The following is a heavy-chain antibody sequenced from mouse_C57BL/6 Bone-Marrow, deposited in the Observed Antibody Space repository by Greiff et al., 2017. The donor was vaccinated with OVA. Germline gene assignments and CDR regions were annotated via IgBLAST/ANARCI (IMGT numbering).Heavy chain of an antibody. V-gene: IGHV1-85*01. CDR1: GYTFTSYD. CDR3: ASDYGSSYENYFDY. J-gene: IGHJ2*01. CDR2: IYPRDGST. Sequence: VQLQESGPELVKPGASVKLSCKASGYTFTSYDINWVKQRPGQGLEWIGWIYPRDGSTKYNEKFKGKATLTVATSSSTAYMELHSLTSEDSAVYFCASDYGSSYENYFDYWGQGTTLTVSS. D-gene: IGHD1-1*01.